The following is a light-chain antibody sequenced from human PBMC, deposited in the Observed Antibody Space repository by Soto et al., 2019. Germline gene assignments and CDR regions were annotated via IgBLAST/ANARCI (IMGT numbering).Light chain of an antibody. J-gene: IGKJ1*01. CDR3: QQYTNTNNPWM. Sequence: DIQMTQSASSLSASVGDRVTIICRAIQTISTWMAWDQQKPGKAPKLLVYDASTLQSGVASRFSGSGSGKEFTLTISGLQPDDSATYYCQQYTNTNNPWMFGQGTKVDIK. CDR2: DAS. CDR1: QTISTW. V-gene: IGKV1-5*02.